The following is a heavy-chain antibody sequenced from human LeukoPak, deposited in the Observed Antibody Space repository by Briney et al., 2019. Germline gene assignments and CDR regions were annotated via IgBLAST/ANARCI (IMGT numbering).Heavy chain of an antibody. V-gene: IGHV1-69*06. D-gene: IGHD2-2*03. CDR3: ARVALDEGSGFCSRTSCYAWGGAFDI. CDR1: GGTFSGYA. CDR2: IIPIFGTA. J-gene: IGHJ3*02. Sequence: GASVKVSCKASGGTFSGYAISWVRQAPGQGLEWMGGIIPIFGTANYAQKFQGRVTITADKSTSTAYMELSSLSSEDTAVYYCARVALDEGSGFCSRTSCYAWGGAFDIWGKGTMVTVSS.